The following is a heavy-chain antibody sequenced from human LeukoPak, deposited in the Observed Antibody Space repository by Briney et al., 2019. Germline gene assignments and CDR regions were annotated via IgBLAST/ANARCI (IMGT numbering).Heavy chain of an antibody. CDR2: INQDGSQK. CDR1: GFTFNSYW. CDR3: ARLSISEWLLGNFDY. Sequence: GGSLRLSCAASGFTFNSYWMSWVRQAPGKGLEWVANINQDGSQKYYVDSVKGQFTISRDNAKNSLYLQMNSLRAEDTAVYYCARLSISEWLLGNFDYWGQGTLVTVSS. D-gene: IGHD3-3*01. J-gene: IGHJ4*02. V-gene: IGHV3-7*03.